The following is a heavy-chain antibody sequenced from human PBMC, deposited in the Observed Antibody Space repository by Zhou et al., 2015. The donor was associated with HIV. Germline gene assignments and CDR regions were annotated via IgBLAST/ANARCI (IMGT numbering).Heavy chain of an antibody. CDR3: ARESYLGTPWVATGAGYYMDV. V-gene: IGHV1-69*01. CDR1: GGTFSSYA. D-gene: IGHD5-12*01. J-gene: IGHJ6*03. Sequence: QVQLVQSGAEVKKPGSSVKVSCKASGGTFSSYAISWVRQAPGQGLEWMGGIIPIFGTANYAQKFQGRVTITADESTSTAYMELSSLRSEDTAVYYCARESYLGTPWVATGAGYYMDVWGKGTTVTVSS. CDR2: IIPIFGTA.